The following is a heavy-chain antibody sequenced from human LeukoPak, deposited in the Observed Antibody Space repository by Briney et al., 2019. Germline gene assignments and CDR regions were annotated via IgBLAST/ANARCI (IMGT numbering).Heavy chain of an antibody. CDR1: GFTFSGSW. CDR2: ISSSSTI. D-gene: IGHD3-22*01. V-gene: IGHV3-69-1*01. J-gene: IGHJ4*02. CDR3: TTANYYFDSSGYSPPYFDY. Sequence: GGSLRLSCAASGFTFSGSWMHWVRQAPGKGLEWVSYISSSSTIYYADSVKGRFTISRDNAKNSLYLQMNSLRAEDTAVYYCTTANYYFDSSGYSPPYFDYWGQGTLVTVSS.